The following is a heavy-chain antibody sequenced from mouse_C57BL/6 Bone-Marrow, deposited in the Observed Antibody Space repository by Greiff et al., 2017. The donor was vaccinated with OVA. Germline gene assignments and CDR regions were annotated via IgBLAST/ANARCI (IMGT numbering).Heavy chain of an antibody. D-gene: IGHD2-2*01. CDR1: GYTFTSYW. Sequence: QVQLQQPGAELVKPGASVKLSCKASGYTFTSYWMQWVTQRPGKGLEWIGEIDPSDSYTNYNQKFKGKATLTVDKSSSTAYLQLSSLTSEDYAVYYCARRMTGLRRRGYAMDYWGQGTSVTVSS. V-gene: IGHV1-50*01. CDR3: ARRMTGLRRRGYAMDY. J-gene: IGHJ4*01. CDR2: IDPSDSYT.